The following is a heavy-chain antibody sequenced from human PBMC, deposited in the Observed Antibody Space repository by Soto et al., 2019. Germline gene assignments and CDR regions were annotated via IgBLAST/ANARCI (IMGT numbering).Heavy chain of an antibody. CDR2: ISSNGGST. Sequence: PGGSLRLSCSASGFTFSSYAMHWVRQAPGKGLEYVSAISSNGGSTYYADSVKGRFTISRDNSKNTLYLQMSSLRAEDTAVYYCVRDGVDKAMVRAFDIWGQGTMVTVSS. CDR3: VRDGVDKAMVRAFDI. V-gene: IGHV3-64D*08. CDR1: GFTFSSYA. D-gene: IGHD5-18*01. J-gene: IGHJ3*02.